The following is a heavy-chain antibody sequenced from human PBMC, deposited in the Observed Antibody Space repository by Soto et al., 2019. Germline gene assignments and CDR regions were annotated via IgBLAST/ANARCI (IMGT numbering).Heavy chain of an antibody. D-gene: IGHD3-10*01. CDR2: IYYSGST. CDR3: ARARITLVREIIKYNMDI. Sequence: SETLSLTCTVSGGSISSGGYYWGWIRQHPGKGLEWIGYIYYSGSTYYNPSLQSRVTISVDTSKNQFYLNLSPVTAADTATYYCARARITLVREIIKYNMDIWGQGTTVTVSS. V-gene: IGHV4-31*03. CDR1: GGSISSGGYY. J-gene: IGHJ6*02.